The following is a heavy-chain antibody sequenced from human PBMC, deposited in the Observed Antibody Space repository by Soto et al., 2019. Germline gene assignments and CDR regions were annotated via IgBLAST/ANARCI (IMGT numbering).Heavy chain of an antibody. V-gene: IGHV3-7*01. D-gene: IGHD1-26*01. CDR2: IKQDGSEK. Sequence: GGSLRLSCAASGFTFSSYWMSWVRQAPGKGLEWVANIKQDGSEKYYVDSVKGRVTISRDNAKNSLYLQMNSLRAEDTAVYYCAKYRDSGSYFDYWGQGTLVTVSS. J-gene: IGHJ4*02. CDR1: GFTFSSYW. CDR3: AKYRDSGSYFDY.